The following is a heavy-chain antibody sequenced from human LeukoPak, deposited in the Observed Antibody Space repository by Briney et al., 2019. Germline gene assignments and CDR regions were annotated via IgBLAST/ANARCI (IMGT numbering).Heavy chain of an antibody. CDR1: GYTFTTYY. Sequence: ASVKVSCKASGYTFTTYYVHWVRQAPGQGLEWMGIINPSRGSTTYAQKFRGRLTMTRDMSTSTVYMELSSLRSEDTAVYYCARGSRPVYNLLTGKRYFDYWGQGTLLTVSS. J-gene: IGHJ4*02. CDR3: ARGSRPVYNLLTGKRYFDY. V-gene: IGHV1-46*01. D-gene: IGHD3-9*01. CDR2: INPSRGST.